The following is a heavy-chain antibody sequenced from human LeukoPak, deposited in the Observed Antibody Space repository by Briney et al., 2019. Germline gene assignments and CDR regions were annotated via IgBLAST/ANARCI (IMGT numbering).Heavy chain of an antibody. CDR2: ISAYNGNT. CDR3: ARRAVGNSYYSYMDV. V-gene: IGHV1-18*01. J-gene: IGHJ6*03. Sequence: ASVKVSCKASGYTFTSYGISWVRQAPGQGLEWMGWISAYNGNTNYAQKLQGRVTITSNTSISTAYMDLTSLRSEDTAVYYCARRAVGNSYYSYMDVWGKGTTVTVSS. D-gene: IGHD6-19*01. CDR1: GYTFTSYG.